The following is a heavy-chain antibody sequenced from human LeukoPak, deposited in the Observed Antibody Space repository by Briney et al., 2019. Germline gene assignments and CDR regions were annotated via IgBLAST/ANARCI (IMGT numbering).Heavy chain of an antibody. D-gene: IGHD2-15*01. J-gene: IGHJ3*02. V-gene: IGHV3-21*01. CDR2: ISSSSSYI. CDR3: ARDQMDCSGGSCYRGDAFDI. CDR1: GFTFSSYS. Sequence: PGGSLRLSCAASGFTFSSYSMNWVRQAPGKGLEWVSSISSSSSYIYYADSVKGRFTIYRDNAKNSLYLQMNSLRAEDTAVYYCARDQMDCSGGSCYRGDAFDIWGQGTMVTVSS.